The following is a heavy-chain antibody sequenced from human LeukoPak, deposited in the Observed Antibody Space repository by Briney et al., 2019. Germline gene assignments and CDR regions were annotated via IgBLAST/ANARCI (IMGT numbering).Heavy chain of an antibody. CDR1: GGSISSYY. CDR3: ARRRHLVVWFDP. V-gene: IGHV4-34*01. D-gene: IGHD6-6*01. Sequence: PSETLSLTCTVSGGSISSYYWSWIRQPPGKGLEWIGEINHSGSTNYNPSLKSRVTISVDTSKNQFSLKLSSVTAADTAVYYCARRRHLVVWFDPWGQGTLVTVSS. CDR2: INHSGST. J-gene: IGHJ5*02.